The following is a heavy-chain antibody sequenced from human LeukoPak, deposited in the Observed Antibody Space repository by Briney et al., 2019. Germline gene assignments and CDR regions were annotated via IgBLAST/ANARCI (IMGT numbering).Heavy chain of an antibody. Sequence: SETLSLTCTVSGGSIRSYYWNWIRQSPGKGLEWIGYVYYSGSTNYNPSLKSRVTISLDMSKNQFSLKLSSVTAADTAVYYCARRRLRDYASDYWGQGTLVTVSS. V-gene: IGHV4-59*01. CDR1: GGSIRSYY. CDR3: ARRRLRDYASDY. D-gene: IGHD3-16*01. CDR2: VYYSGST. J-gene: IGHJ4*02.